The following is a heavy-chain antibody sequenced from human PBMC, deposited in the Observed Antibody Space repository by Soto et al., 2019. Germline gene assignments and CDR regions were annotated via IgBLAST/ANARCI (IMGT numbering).Heavy chain of an antibody. CDR1: GFTVNSHY. CDR3: ARAAEGTFYYMDI. V-gene: IGHV3-66*01. CDR2: IYSSGST. J-gene: IGHJ6*03. Sequence: EVHLVESGGGLVQPGGSLRLSCAASGFTVNSHYMNWVRQAPGKGLEWVSVIYSSGSTSYADSVKGRFTISRDNSKNTLFLQLHSPRADETAVYYCARAAEGTFYYMDIWGKGTTVTVSS.